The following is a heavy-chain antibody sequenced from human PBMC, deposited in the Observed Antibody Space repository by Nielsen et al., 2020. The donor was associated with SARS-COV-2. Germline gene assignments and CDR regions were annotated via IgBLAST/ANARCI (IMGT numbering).Heavy chain of an antibody. Sequence: KVSCKGSGYNFTSYWIAWVRQMPGKGLECMGIIYPGDSDTRYSPSFQGQVTMSVDTSTDTAYLEWRSLKASDTATYYCARYDDWFDPWGQGTLVTVTS. CDR3: ARYDDWFDP. J-gene: IGHJ5*02. V-gene: IGHV5-51*01. CDR2: IYPGDSDT. D-gene: IGHD1-1*01. CDR1: GYNFTSYW.